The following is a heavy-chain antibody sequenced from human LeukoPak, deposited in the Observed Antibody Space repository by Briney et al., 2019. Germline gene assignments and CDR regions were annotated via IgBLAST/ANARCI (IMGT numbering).Heavy chain of an antibody. Sequence: GSSVKVSCKASGGTFSSYAISWVRQAPGQGLEWMGGIITIFGTAKYAQKFQGRVTITADESTSTAYMELSSLRSDDTAVYYCARDIAAAGTSIWFDPWGQGTLVTVSS. V-gene: IGHV1-69*01. J-gene: IGHJ5*02. CDR2: IITIFGTA. D-gene: IGHD6-13*01. CDR3: ARDIAAAGTSIWFDP. CDR1: GGTFSSYA.